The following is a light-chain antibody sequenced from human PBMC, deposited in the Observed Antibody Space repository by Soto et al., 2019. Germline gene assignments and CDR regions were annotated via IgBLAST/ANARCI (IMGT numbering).Light chain of an antibody. V-gene: IGKV3-11*01. J-gene: IGKJ5*01. CDR2: ASS. Sequence: IVLTHAPYTLSLSPLERATLSFLASQSIGSSLAWYQQKPGQAPRLLIYASSNRATGIPARFSGSGSGTDFTLTISSLEPEDFAVYYCQQRSNWPITFGQGTRLEIK. CDR3: QQRSNWPIT. CDR1: QSIGSS.